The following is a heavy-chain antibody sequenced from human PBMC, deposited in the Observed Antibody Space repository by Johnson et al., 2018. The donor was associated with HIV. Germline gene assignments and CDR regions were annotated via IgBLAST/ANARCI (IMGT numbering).Heavy chain of an antibody. CDR3: AKDLDSSSWGAFDI. V-gene: IGHV3-30*04. D-gene: IGHD6-6*01. CDR2: ISYDGSNK. Sequence: QVQLVESGGGVVQPGRSLRLSCAASGFTFSSYAMHWVRQAPGKGLEWVVVISYDGSNKYYADSVKGRFTISRDNSKNTLYLQMNSLRAEDTAVYYCAKDLDSSSWGAFDIWGQGTMVTVSS. J-gene: IGHJ3*02. CDR1: GFTFSSYA.